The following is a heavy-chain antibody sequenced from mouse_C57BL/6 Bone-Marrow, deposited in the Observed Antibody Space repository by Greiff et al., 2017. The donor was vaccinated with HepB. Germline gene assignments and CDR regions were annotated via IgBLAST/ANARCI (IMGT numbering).Heavy chain of an antibody. V-gene: IGHV1-55*01. CDR3: ARSYGSSYDYAMDY. Sequence: QVQLKQPGAELVKPGASVKMSCKASGYTFTSYWITWVKQRPGQGLEWIGDIYPGSGSTNYNEKFKSKATLTVDTSSSTAYMQLSSLTSEDSAVYYCARSYGSSYDYAMDYWGQGTSVTVSS. CDR1: GYTFTSYW. J-gene: IGHJ4*01. D-gene: IGHD1-1*01. CDR2: IYPGSGST.